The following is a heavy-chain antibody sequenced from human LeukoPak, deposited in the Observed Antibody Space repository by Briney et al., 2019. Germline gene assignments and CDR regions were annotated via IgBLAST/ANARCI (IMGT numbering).Heavy chain of an antibody. Sequence: GGSLRLSCAASGFTFGSYGMSWVRQAPGKGLEWVPFITPNADRTSYADSVEGRFTISRDNPRNTLYMQMNSLRDEDTALYYCAIMHGYYDGSGYWVQWGQGTLITVSS. CDR3: AIMHGYYDGSGYWVQ. CDR1: GFTFGSYG. D-gene: IGHD3-22*01. CDR2: ITPNADRT. J-gene: IGHJ1*01. V-gene: IGHV3-23*01.